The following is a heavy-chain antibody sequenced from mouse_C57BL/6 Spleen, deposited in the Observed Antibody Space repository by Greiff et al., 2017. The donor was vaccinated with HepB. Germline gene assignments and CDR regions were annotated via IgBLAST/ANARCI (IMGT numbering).Heavy chain of an antibody. Sequence: QVQLKQSGAELAKPGASVKLSCKASGYTFTSYWMHWVKQRPGQGLEWIGYINPSSGYTKYNQKFKDKATLTADKSSSTAYMQLSSLTYEDSAVYYCANYYGSSYWYFDVWGTRTTVTVSS. V-gene: IGHV1-7*01. J-gene: IGHJ1*03. D-gene: IGHD1-1*01. CDR3: ANYYGSSYWYFDV. CDR1: GYTFTSYW. CDR2: INPSSGYT.